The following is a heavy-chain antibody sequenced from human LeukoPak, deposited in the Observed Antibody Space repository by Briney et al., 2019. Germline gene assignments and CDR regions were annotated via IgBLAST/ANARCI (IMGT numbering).Heavy chain of an antibody. Sequence: GGSLRLSCAASGFTXXSYAMSWVRQAPXXXLEWVSAISGSGGSTYYADSVKGRFTISRDNSKNTLYLQMNSLRAEDTAVYYCAKSPDYDFWSADPADYWGQGTLVTVSS. D-gene: IGHD3-3*01. CDR3: AKSPDYDFWSADPADY. CDR1: GFTXXSYA. V-gene: IGHV3-23*01. CDR2: ISGSGGST. J-gene: IGHJ4*02.